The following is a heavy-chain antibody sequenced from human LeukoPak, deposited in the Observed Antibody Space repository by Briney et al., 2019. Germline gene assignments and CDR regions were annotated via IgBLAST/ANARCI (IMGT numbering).Heavy chain of an antibody. CDR3: ARSQSQSGSYRYYFAY. CDR1: GVSVGSAGYY. D-gene: IGHD3-16*02. Sequence: SETLSFTCSVSGVSVGSAGYYWTWIRQPPGKGLEWIGYVYYSGNSNYNPILKSRVTMSLDPSNNQFSLKLSSVTAADTAVYYYARSQSQSGSYRYYFAYWGQGTLVAVSS. V-gene: IGHV4-61*08. CDR2: VYYSGNS. J-gene: IGHJ4*02.